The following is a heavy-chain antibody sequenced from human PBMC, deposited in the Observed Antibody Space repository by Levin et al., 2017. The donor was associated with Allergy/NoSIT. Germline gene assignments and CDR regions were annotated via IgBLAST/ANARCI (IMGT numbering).Heavy chain of an antibody. CDR2: IWYDGSNE. D-gene: IGHD6-19*01. J-gene: IGHJ4*02. V-gene: IGHV3-33*01. Sequence: GESLKISCAASGFTFSSYGMHWVRQTPGKGLEWVAIIWYDGSNEFYADSVKGRFTISRDNTQNTLYLQMNSLRGEDTAVYFCARDDSSMAVTGTVVASWGQGTLVTVSS. CDR1: GFTFSSYG. CDR3: ARDDSSMAVTGTVVAS.